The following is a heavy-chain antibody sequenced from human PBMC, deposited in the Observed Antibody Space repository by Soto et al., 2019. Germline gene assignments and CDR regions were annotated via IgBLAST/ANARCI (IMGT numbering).Heavy chain of an antibody. D-gene: IGHD6-19*01. J-gene: IGHJ5*02. CDR3: ARGSGYSSGWYFRGGFDP. CDR2: IYYSGST. Sequence: SQTLSLTCTVSGGSISSYYWSWIRQPPGKGLEWIGYIYYSGSTNYNPSLKSRVTISVDTSKNQFSLKLSSVTAADTAVYYCARGSGYSSGWYFRGGFDPWGQGTLVTVS. CDR1: GGSISSYY. V-gene: IGHV4-59*01.